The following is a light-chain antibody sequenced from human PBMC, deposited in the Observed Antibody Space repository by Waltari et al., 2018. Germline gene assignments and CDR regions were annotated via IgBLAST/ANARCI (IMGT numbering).Light chain of an antibody. CDR3: NSRDSSGNHIV. J-gene: IGLJ1*01. V-gene: IGLV3-19*01. CDR1: SLRSYY. CDR2: GKN. Sequence: SSELTQDPAVSVALGQTVRITCQGDSLRSYYASWYQQKPGQAPVRVIYGKNNRPSGIPDRFSGSSSGNTASLTITGAQAEDEADYYCNSRDSSGNHIVFGTGTKVTVL.